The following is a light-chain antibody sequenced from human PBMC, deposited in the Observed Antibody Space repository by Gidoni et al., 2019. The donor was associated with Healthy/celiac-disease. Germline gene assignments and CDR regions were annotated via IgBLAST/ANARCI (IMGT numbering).Light chain of an antibody. CDR3: QQYNSYPHMCS. CDR2: KAS. CDR1: QSISSW. V-gene: IGKV1-5*03. Sequence: DIQMTPSPSTLSASVGDRVTITCRASQSISSWLAWYQQKPGKAPKLLIYKASSLESGVPSRFSGSGSGTEFTLTISSLQPDDFATYYCQQYNSYPHMCSLGQGTKLEIK. J-gene: IGKJ2*04.